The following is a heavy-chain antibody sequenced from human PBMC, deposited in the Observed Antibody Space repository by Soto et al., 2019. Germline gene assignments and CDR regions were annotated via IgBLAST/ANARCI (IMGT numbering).Heavy chain of an antibody. Sequence: GGSLRLSCAASGFSISDFGMSWVRQAPGKGLGWVSVISASGDATYYAASVKGRFTLSRDNSKNTLFLQMNSLTVADTAVYYCAKKITIYAVDPADSWGQGTQVTVSS. V-gene: IGHV3-23*01. CDR3: AKKITIYAVDPADS. CDR1: GFSISDFG. CDR2: ISASGDAT. J-gene: IGHJ4*02. D-gene: IGHD3-3*01.